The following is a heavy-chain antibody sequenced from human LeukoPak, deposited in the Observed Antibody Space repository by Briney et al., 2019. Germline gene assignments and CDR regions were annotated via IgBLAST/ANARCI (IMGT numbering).Heavy chain of an antibody. J-gene: IGHJ6*02. V-gene: IGHV4-59*01. CDR2: IYYSGST. CDR3: ARDLKVRGGTSPYYYCYGMDV. D-gene: IGHD3-10*01. Sequence: PSETLSLTCTVSGGSISSYYWSWIRQPPGKGLEWIGYIYYSGSTNYNPSLKSRVTISVDTSKNQFSLKLSSVTAADTAVYYCARDLKVRGGTSPYYYCYGMDVWGQGTTVTVSS. CDR1: GGSISSYY.